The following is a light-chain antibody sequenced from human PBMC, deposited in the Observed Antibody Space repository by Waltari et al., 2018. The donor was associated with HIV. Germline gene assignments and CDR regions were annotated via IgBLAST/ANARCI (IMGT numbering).Light chain of an antibody. CDR2: GDN. Sequence: QSVLTQPPSVSGAPGQRVTLSCTGSSSHIGAGYNVPWYQQLPGTAPKLLVYGDNNRPSGVPDRFSGSKSGTSASLAITGLQAEDEADYYCQSYDSSLSGLVFAIGTKVTVL. J-gene: IGLJ1*01. CDR1: SSHIGAGYN. CDR3: QSYDSSLSGLV. V-gene: IGLV1-40*01.